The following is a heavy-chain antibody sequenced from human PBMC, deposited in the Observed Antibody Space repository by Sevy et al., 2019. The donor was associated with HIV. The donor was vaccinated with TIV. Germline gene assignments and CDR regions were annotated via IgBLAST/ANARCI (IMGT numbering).Heavy chain of an antibody. Sequence: ASVKVSCKASGYTFTGYYMHWVRQAPGQGLEWMGWINPNSGGTNYAQKFQGRVTMTRDTSISTAYMELSRLRSDDTAVYYCARDQRITILGSKPGWFDPWGQGTLVTVSS. V-gene: IGHV1-2*02. D-gene: IGHD3-3*01. J-gene: IGHJ5*02. CDR2: INPNSGGT. CDR1: GYTFTGYY. CDR3: ARDQRITILGSKPGWFDP.